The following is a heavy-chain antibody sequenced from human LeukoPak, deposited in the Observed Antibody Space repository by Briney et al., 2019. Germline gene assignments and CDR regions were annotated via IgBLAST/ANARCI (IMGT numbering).Heavy chain of an antibody. CDR2: IYPNNGGT. CDR3: ARVGGSGWHDY. J-gene: IGHJ4*02. V-gene: IGHV1-2*06. CDR1: GYTFTAYH. D-gene: IGHD6-19*01. Sequence: ASVKVSCQASGYTFTAYHIHWVRRAPGQGLEWIGRIYPNNGGTDYAQQFQGRLTMTRDTSISTAYMELSRLTSDDTAVYYCARVGGSGWHDYWGQGTLVTVSS.